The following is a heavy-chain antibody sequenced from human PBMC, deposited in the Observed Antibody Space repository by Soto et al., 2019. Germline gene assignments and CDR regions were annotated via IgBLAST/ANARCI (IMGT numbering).Heavy chain of an antibody. CDR2: IFYTGGT. D-gene: IGHD3-9*01. CDR3: SRQVTYDILAPPCLLDS. V-gene: IGHV4-39*01. J-gene: IGHJ4*02. Sequence: SLTCNVSGGSISSSRFYWAWIRQPPGEGLEWITNIFYTGGTYYNPSLENRVSLSVDTSRNQFSLTLRSATAADTAIYFFSRQVTYDILAPPCLLDSWGQGSLVTVSS. CDR1: GGSISSSRFY.